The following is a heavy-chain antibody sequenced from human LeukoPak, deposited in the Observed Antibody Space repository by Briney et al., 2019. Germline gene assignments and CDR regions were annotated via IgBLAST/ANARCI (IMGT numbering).Heavy chain of an antibody. J-gene: IGHJ5*02. Sequence: PSETLPLTCTVSGYSISSGYYWSWIRQPAGKALEWIGRIYTSGSTNYNPSLKSRVTISVDTSKNQFSLKLSSVTAADTAVYYCAREGFGPAAMFWFDPWGQGTLVTVSS. CDR3: AREGFGPAAMFWFDP. CDR1: GYSISSGYY. V-gene: IGHV4-61*02. D-gene: IGHD2-2*01. CDR2: IYTSGST.